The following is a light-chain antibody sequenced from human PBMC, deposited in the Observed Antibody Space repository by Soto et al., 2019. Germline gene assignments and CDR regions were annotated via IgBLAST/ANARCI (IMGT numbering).Light chain of an antibody. V-gene: IGKV1-39*01. CDR3: QQGHSMPFT. J-gene: IGKJ3*01. Sequence: DIQMTQSPSSLSASVGDRVTITCRASQSITYSLNWYQHKPGKAPTLVVYAASSLQSGVPSRFSGSRSRTDFTLTISSLQPEDFATYFCQQGHSMPFTFGPGTKVDIK. CDR2: AAS. CDR1: QSITYS.